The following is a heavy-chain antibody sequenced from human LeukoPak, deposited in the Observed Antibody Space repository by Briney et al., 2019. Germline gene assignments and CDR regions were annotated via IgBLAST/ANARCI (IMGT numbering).Heavy chain of an antibody. J-gene: IGHJ5*02. D-gene: IGHD5-24*01. Sequence: GGSLRLSCAASGFTFSDYYMSWIRQAPGKGLECVSSISSSDNTIYSTDSVKGRFAISRDNAKNSLYLQMKSLRAEGTAVYYCARGFYTYDQWGQGTLVTVSS. CDR2: ISSSDNTI. V-gene: IGHV3-11*04. CDR1: GFTFSDYY. CDR3: ARGFYTYDQ.